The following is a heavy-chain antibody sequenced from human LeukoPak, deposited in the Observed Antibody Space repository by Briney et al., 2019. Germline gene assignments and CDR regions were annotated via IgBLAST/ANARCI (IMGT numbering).Heavy chain of an antibody. CDR1: GFTFSSYA. V-gene: IGHV3-30*04. CDR3: ARETNRYCSSTSCYAFDY. CDR2: ISYYGSNK. D-gene: IGHD2-2*01. J-gene: IGHJ4*02. Sequence: PGGSLRLSCAASGFTFSSYAIHWFRQASGKGLEWVAVISYYGSNKYYADSVKGRFTISRDNSKNTLYLQMNSLRAEDTAVYCCARETNRYCSSTSCYAFDYWGQGALVTVSS.